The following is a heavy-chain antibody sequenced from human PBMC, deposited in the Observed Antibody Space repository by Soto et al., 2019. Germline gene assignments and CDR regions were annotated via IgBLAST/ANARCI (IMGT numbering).Heavy chain of an antibody. CDR1: GSTFTDFT. Sequence: GWSLRLSCAGSGSTFTDFTMTWVRQAPGKGLEWVSAISGDGLSTYYAGSVKGRFTISRDNYKTTLYLQMNGLRAEDTAVYYCARRQDAFDIWGRGTMVTVSS. V-gene: IGHV3-23*01. CDR3: ARRQDAFDI. CDR2: ISGDGLST. J-gene: IGHJ3*02.